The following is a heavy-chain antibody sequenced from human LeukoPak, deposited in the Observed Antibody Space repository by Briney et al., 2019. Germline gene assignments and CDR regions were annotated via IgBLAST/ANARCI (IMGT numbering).Heavy chain of an antibody. CDR3: ARDLFLESSGAFDI. D-gene: IGHD3-3*01. CDR2: IYHSGST. V-gene: IGHV4-30-2*01. Sequence: SETLSLTCTVSGGSISSGGYYWSWIRQPPGKGLEWIGYIYHSGSTYYNPSLKSRVTISVDRSKNQFSLKLSSVTAADTAVYYCARDLFLESSGAFDIWGQGTMVTVSS. CDR1: GGSISSGGYY. J-gene: IGHJ3*02.